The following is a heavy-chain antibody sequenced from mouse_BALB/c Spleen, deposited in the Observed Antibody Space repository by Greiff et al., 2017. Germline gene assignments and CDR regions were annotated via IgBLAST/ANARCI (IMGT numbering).Heavy chain of an antibody. CDR1: GYTFTSYY. J-gene: IGHJ4*01. Sequence: GQLQQSGAELVKPGASVKLSCKASGYTFTSYYMYWVKQRPGQGLEWIGEINPSNGGTNFNEKFKSKATLTVDKSSSTAYMQLSSLTSEDSAVYYCTRSEWANYYGSMDYWGQGTSVTVSS. CDR3: TRSEWANYYGSMDY. V-gene: IGHV1S81*02. CDR2: INPSNGGT. D-gene: IGHD1-2*01.